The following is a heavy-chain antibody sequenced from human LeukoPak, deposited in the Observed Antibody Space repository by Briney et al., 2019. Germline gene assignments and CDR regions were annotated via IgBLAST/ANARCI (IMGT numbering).Heavy chain of an antibody. CDR2: ISGSGAST. J-gene: IGHJ4*02. D-gene: IGHD3-10*01. V-gene: IGHV3-23*01. Sequence: GGSLRLSCAASGFTFSSYAMSWVRQAPGKGLEWVSGISGSGASTYYADSVKGRYTISRDKSNNTLYLQMNSLRAEDTAVYYCAKALLYGSAGSPFDYWGQGTLVTVSS. CDR3: AKALLYGSAGSPFDY. CDR1: GFTFSSYA.